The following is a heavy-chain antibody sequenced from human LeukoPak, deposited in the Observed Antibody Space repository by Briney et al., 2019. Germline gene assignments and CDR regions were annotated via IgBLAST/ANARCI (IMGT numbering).Heavy chain of an antibody. Sequence: PGGSLRLSCAASGFTVSSSYMSWVRQAPGKGLEWVSVIYAGGSTYYADSVKGRFTISRDHSKNTLYLQMNSLRVEDTAVYYCARRKSSSHAFDFWGQGTMVTVSS. V-gene: IGHV3-66*01. CDR1: GFTVSSSY. D-gene: IGHD6-6*01. J-gene: IGHJ3*01. CDR2: IYAGGST. CDR3: ARRKSSSHAFDF.